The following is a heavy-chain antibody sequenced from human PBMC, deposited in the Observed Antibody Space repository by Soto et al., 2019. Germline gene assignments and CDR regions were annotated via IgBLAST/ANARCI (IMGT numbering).Heavy chain of an antibody. CDR2: IKQDGGDQ. Sequence: QRLSCAASGFTFGYYWMSWVRQAPGKGLEWVANIKQDGGDQYYVASVKGRFSISRDNAKNSLYLQMNSLRAEDTAVYYCARDEAIDYWGQGTLVTVSS. CDR3: ARDEAIDY. V-gene: IGHV3-7*03. CDR1: GFTFGYYW. J-gene: IGHJ4*02.